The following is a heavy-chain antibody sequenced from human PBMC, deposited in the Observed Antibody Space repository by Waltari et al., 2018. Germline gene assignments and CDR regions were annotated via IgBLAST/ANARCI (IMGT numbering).Heavy chain of an antibody. CDR3: ARGRDVFANFDYNWFDP. D-gene: IGHD3-3*01. CDR2: VNPNSGTT. CDR1: GYTFLHYE. V-gene: IGHV1-8*02. Sequence: QVQLVQTGAEVLRPGAAVKVSCQASGYTFLHYEINLVRQAAGQGLEWMGWVNPNSGTTAYAQKFQGRISLTWDTFTRTAYMELSNLRSDDTAVFYCARGRDVFANFDYNWFDPWGQGTLVTVSS. J-gene: IGHJ5*02.